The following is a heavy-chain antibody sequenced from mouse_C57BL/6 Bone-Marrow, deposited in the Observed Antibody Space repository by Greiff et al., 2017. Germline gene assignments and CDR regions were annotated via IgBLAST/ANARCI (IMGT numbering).Heavy chain of an antibody. J-gene: IGHJ4*01. CDR2: IYPRSGNT. CDR1: GYTFTSYG. V-gene: IGHV1-81*01. D-gene: IGHD1-1*01. Sequence: VKLQESGAELARPGASVKLSCKASGYTFTSYGISWVKQRTGQGLEWIGEIYPRSGNTYYNEKFKGKATLTADKSSSTAYMELRSLTSEDSAVYFCARVDYYGSSYPYAMDYWGQGTSVTVSS. CDR3: ARVDYYGSSYPYAMDY.